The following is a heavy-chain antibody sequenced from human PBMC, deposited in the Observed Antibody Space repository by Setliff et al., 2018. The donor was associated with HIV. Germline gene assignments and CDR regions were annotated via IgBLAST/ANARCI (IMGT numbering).Heavy chain of an antibody. CDR3: ARSIVVVVAATPLGWFDS. CDR1: NYSISSGYY. J-gene: IGHJ5*01. CDR2: IYHSENP. V-gene: IGHV4-38-2*01. Sequence: SETLSLTCAVSNYSISSGYYWDWIRQPPGKGLEWIGSIYHSENPYSNPSLKSRVTISVNTSKNQFSLKLSSVTAADTAVYYCARSIVVVVAATPLGWFDSWGQGTPVTVS. D-gene: IGHD2-15*01.